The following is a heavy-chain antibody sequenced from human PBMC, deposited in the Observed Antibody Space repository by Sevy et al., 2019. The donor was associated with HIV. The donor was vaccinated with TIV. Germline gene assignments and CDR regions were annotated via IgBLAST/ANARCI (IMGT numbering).Heavy chain of an antibody. Sequence: GGSLRLSCAASGFTFSTYAMYWVRQAPGKGLEYVSAISGGGGNTYYGTSVKGRFTVSRDNAKNTLYLQMGGLRGEDMAVYFCARKYHDTSGYPRYSMDVWGQGTTVTVSS. J-gene: IGHJ6*02. CDR1: GFTFSTYA. CDR3: ARKYHDTSGYPRYSMDV. V-gene: IGHV3-64*01. CDR2: ISGGGGNT. D-gene: IGHD3-22*01.